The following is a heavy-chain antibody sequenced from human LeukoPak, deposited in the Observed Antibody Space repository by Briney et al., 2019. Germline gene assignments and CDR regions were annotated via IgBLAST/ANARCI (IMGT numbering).Heavy chain of an antibody. Sequence: SETLSLTCAVYGGSFSGYYWSWIRQPPGKGLEWIGEINHSGSTNYNPSLKSRVTISVDTSKNQFSLKLSSVTAADTAVYYCARGRRGIWFGESVFYGMDVWGQGTTVTVPS. V-gene: IGHV4-34*01. J-gene: IGHJ6*02. CDR2: INHSGST. CDR1: GGSFSGYY. CDR3: ARGRRGIWFGESVFYGMDV. D-gene: IGHD3-10*01.